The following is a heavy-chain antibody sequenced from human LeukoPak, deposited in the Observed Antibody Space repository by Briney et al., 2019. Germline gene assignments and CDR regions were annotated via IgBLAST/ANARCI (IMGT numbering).Heavy chain of an antibody. CDR2: IKQDGSEK. CDR3: ARDSYIPHVVVVAAPPGY. D-gene: IGHD2-15*01. Sequence: GGSLRLSCAASGFTFSSYWMSWVRQAPGKGLEWVANIKQDGSEKYYVDSVKGRFTISRDNAKNSRYLQMNSLRAEDMAVYYCARDSYIPHVVVVAAPPGYWGQGTLVTVSS. V-gene: IGHV3-7*01. CDR1: GFTFSSYW. J-gene: IGHJ4*02.